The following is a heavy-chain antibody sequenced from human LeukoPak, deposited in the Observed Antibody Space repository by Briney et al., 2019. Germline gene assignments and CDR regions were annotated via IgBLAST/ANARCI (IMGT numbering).Heavy chain of an antibody. Sequence: GGSLRLSCAASGFTFSNAWMSWVRQAPGKGLEWVGRIKSKTDGGTTDYAAPVKGRFTISRDDSKNTLYLQMNSLKTEDTAVYYCTTDSPAVGATALWGQGTLVTVSS. CDR2: IKSKTDGGTT. V-gene: IGHV3-15*01. CDR1: GFTFSNAW. J-gene: IGHJ4*02. CDR3: TTDSPAVGATAL. D-gene: IGHD1-26*01.